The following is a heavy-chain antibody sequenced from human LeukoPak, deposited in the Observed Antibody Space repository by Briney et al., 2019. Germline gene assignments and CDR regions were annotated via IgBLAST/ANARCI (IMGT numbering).Heavy chain of an antibody. CDR2: IYPGDSDT. CDR1: GYSFTCYW. V-gene: IGHV5-51*01. D-gene: IGHD2-2*02. CDR3: ARSNGYCSSTSCYTFDY. J-gene: IGHJ4*02. Sequence: GESLKISCKGSGYSFTCYWIGWVRQMPGKGLEWMGIIYPGDSDTRYSPSFQGQVTISADKSISTAYLQWSSLKASDTAMYYCARSNGYCSSTSCYTFDYWGQGTLVTVSS.